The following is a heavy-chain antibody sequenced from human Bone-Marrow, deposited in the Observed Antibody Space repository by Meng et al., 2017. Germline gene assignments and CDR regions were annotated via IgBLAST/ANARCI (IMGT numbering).Heavy chain of an antibody. J-gene: IGHJ3*02. V-gene: IGHV1-46*01. D-gene: IGHD5/OR15-5a*01. Sequence: ASVKVSCKASGYTFTSYYMHWVRLAPGQGLEWMGIINPSGGSTSYAQKFQGRVTMTRDTSTSTVYMELSSLRSEDTAVYYCARESTKGRAFDIWGQGTMVTVSS. CDR3: ARESTKGRAFDI. CDR2: INPSGGST. CDR1: GYTFTSYY.